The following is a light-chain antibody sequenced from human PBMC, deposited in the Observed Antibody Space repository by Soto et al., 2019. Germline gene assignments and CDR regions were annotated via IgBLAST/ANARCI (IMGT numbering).Light chain of an antibody. CDR2: EVS. CDR1: SRDVVAYNY. J-gene: IGLJ1*01. Sequence: QSVLTQPPSASGSPGQSGTISCTGTSRDVVAYNYVSWYQQHQGKAPKLMMFEVSERPSGVPARFSGSKSGNTPSLPVSGLQAEAEAAYYCSSYAGSYNYVFGTGTKVTVL. V-gene: IGLV2-8*01. CDR3: SSYAGSYNYV.